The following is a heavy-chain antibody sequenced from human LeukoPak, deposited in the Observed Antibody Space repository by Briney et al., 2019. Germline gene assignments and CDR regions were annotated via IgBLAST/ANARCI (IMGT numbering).Heavy chain of an antibody. D-gene: IGHD3-10*01. J-gene: IGHJ4*02. V-gene: IGHV3-20*04. CDR1: GFTFDDYG. Sequence: PGGSLRLSCAASGFTFDDYGVSWVRQAPGKGLEWVSGINWNGGSTGYADSVKGRFTISRDNAKNSLYLQMNSLRAEDTALYYCARDGGSGSYSDYWGQGTLVTVSS. CDR3: ARDGGSGSYSDY. CDR2: INWNGGST.